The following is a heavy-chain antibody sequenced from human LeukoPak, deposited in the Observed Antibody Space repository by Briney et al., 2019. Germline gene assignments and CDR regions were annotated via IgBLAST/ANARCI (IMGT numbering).Heavy chain of an antibody. CDR2: IKEDGSGK. J-gene: IGHJ4*02. CDR3: GRNRAPSY. D-gene: IGHD2/OR15-2a*01. V-gene: IGHV3-7*03. CDR1: GFTFSSYW. Sequence: GGSLRLSCAASGFTFSSYWMTWVRQAPGKGLEWVANIKEDGSGKYYVDSVKGRFTISKDNTKNSLYLQMNSLRAEDTAVYYCGRNRAPSYWGQGTLVTVSS.